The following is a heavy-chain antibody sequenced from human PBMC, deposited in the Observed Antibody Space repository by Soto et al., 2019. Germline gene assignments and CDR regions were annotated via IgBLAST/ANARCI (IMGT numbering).Heavy chain of an antibody. V-gene: IGHV1-69*13. CDR2: IIPIFGTA. J-gene: IGHJ6*02. D-gene: IGHD2-21*02. CDR1: GGTFSSYA. Sequence: GASVKVSCKASGGTFSSYAIRWVRQAPGQGLEWMGGIIPIFGTANYAQKFQGRVTITADESTSTAYMELSSLRSEDTAVYYCARRVVTTEYYYYYGMDVWGQGTTVTVSS. CDR3: ARRVVTTEYYYYYGMDV.